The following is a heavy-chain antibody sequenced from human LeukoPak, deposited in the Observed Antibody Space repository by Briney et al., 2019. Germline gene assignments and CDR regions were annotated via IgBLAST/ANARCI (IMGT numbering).Heavy chain of an antibody. CDR2: ISSSGSII. Sequence: PGGSLRLSCAASGFTFSDYYMSWIRQAPGKGLEWVSYISSSGSIIYYADSVKGRFTISRDNAKDSLYLQMNSLRAEDTAVYYCARDPKDFWSGCLGAFDIWGQGTMVTVSS. D-gene: IGHD3-3*01. V-gene: IGHV3-11*01. J-gene: IGHJ3*02. CDR3: ARDPKDFWSGCLGAFDI. CDR1: GFTFSDYY.